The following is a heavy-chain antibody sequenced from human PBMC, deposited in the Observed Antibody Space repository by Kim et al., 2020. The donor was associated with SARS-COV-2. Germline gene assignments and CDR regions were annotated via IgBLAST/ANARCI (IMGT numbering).Heavy chain of an antibody. CDR1: GGSISSYY. CDR2: IYTSGST. V-gene: IGHV4-4*07. D-gene: IGHD1-26*01. Sequence: SETLSLTCTVSGGSISSYYWSWIRQPAGKGLEWLGRIYTSGSTNYNPSHKSRVTMSVDTSKNQFSLKLSSVTAADTTVYFCAGWELLGFDYWGQGTLVTVSS. CDR3: AGWELLGFDY. J-gene: IGHJ4*02.